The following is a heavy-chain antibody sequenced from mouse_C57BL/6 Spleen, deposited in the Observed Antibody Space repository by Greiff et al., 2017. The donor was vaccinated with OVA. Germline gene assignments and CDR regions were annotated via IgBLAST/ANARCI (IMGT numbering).Heavy chain of an antibody. CDR2: MRSKSSNYAT. Sequence: EVQLVESGGGLVQPKGSLKLSCAASGFTFNTYAMHWVRQAPGKGLEWVARMRSKSSNYATYYADSVKDRFTISRDDSQSMLYLQMNNLKTEDTAMYYCVRDRDYDYDGDPLFDYWGQGTTLTVSS. V-gene: IGHV10-3*01. D-gene: IGHD2-4*01. CDR1: GFTFNTYA. CDR3: VRDRDYDYDGDPLFDY. J-gene: IGHJ2*01.